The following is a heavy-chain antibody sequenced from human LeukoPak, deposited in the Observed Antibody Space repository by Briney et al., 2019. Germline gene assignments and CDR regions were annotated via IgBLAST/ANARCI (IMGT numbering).Heavy chain of an antibody. V-gene: IGHV1-2*02. D-gene: IGHD5-24*01. CDR3: EKGSHNNWFDT. CDR1: VYTFTGYY. CDR2: INPNSGGT. Sequence: GASVKLSRNSSVYTFTGYYMHWVRQPPGQGLEWMGWINPNSGGTNYAQMSQGRVTMTRDTPLSTPYMAQRRLRSDDTAVYYCEKGSHNNWFDTWGQGTLVTVSS. J-gene: IGHJ5*02.